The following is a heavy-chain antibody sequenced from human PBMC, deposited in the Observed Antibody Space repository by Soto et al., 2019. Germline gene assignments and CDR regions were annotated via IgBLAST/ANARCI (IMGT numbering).Heavy chain of an antibody. Sequence: PSETLSLTCTVSCGSISSSSYYWGWIRQPPGKGLEWIGSIYYSGSTYYNPSLKSRVTISVDTSKNQFSLKLSSVTAADTAVYYCAYFSIAVAADLDYWGQGTLVTVSS. CDR1: CGSISSSSYY. CDR3: AYFSIAVAADLDY. J-gene: IGHJ4*02. D-gene: IGHD6-19*01. V-gene: IGHV4-39*01. CDR2: IYYSGST.